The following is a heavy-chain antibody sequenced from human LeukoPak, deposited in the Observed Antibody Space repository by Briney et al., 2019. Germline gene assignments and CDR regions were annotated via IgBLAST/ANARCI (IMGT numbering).Heavy chain of an antibody. CDR2: ISSSGSTI. V-gene: IGHV3-48*03. CDR1: GFTFSSYE. Sequence: PGGSLRLSCAASGFTFSSYEMNWVRQAPGKGLEWVSYISSSGSTIYYADSVKGRFTISRDNAKNSLYLQMNSLRAEDTAVYYCARDNIAHCSSTSCPSIDYWGQGTLVTVSS. D-gene: IGHD2-2*01. CDR3: ARDNIAHCSSTSCPSIDY. J-gene: IGHJ4*02.